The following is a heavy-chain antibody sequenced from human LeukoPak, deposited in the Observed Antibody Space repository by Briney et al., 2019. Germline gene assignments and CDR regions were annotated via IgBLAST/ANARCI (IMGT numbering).Heavy chain of an antibody. CDR2: IYYSGST. Sequence: SETLSLTCSVSGGSISSYYWSWIRQPPGKGLEWIGYIYYSGSTNYNPSLKSRVTISVDTSKNQFSLKLSSVTAADTAVYYCARTPYYDILTGYYPLEYWGQGTLVTVSS. V-gene: IGHV4-59*01. CDR1: GGSISSYY. CDR3: ARTPYYDILTGYYPLEY. D-gene: IGHD3-9*01. J-gene: IGHJ4*02.